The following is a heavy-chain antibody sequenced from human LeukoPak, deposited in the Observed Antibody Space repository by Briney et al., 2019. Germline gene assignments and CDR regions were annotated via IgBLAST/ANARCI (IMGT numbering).Heavy chain of an antibody. V-gene: IGHV1-69*13. CDR3: ARDRAGYYYDSSGHLAYFDI. J-gene: IGHJ3*02. CDR2: IIPIFGTA. CDR1: GYTFTSYA. Sequence: SVKVSCKASGYTFTSYAISWVRQAPGQGLEWMGGIIPIFGTANYAQKFQGRVTITADESTSTAYMELSSLRSEDTAVYYCARDRAGYYYDSSGHLAYFDIWGQGTTVTVSS. D-gene: IGHD3-22*01.